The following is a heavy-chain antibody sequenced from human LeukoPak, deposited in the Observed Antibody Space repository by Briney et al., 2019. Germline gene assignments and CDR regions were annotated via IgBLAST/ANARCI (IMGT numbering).Heavy chain of an antibody. J-gene: IGHJ4*02. CDR2: IWSDGSDK. CDR1: GFTFSNFG. Sequence: GRSLRLSCAASGFTFSNFGMHWVRQAPGKGLEWVAVIWSDGSDKYYVDSVKSRFTISRDNSKSTLYLQMDSLRAEDTAVYYCARKRGDCRTTICYSDYWGQGSLVTVSS. D-gene: IGHD5-24*01. CDR3: ARKRGDCRTTICYSDY. V-gene: IGHV3-33*01.